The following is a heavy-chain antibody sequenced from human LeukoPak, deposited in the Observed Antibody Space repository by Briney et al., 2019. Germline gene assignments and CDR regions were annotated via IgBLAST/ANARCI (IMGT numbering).Heavy chain of an antibody. CDR1: GFTFSSYN. J-gene: IGHJ4*02. D-gene: IGHD4-17*01. CDR3: ARGPPYGV. Sequence: GGSLRLSCAASGFTFSSYNMNWVRQAPGKGLEWVSSISSTSSYRYYRDSVKGRFTISRDNAKNSLYLQMNSLRAEDTAVYYCARGPPYGVWGQGTLVTVSS. CDR2: ISSTSSYR. V-gene: IGHV3-21*01.